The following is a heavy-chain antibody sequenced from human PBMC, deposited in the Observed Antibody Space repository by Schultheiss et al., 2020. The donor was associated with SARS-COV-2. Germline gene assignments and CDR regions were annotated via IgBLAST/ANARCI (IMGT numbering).Heavy chain of an antibody. J-gene: IGHJ4*02. Sequence: SQTLSLTCAVYGGSFSGYYWSWIRQPPGKGLEWIGEINHSGSTNCNPSLKSRVTISVDTSKNQFSLNLSSVTAADTAVYYCARVRTTYSSSCLDYWGQGTLVTVSS. D-gene: IGHD6-13*01. CDR2: INHSGST. CDR1: GGSFSGYY. V-gene: IGHV4-34*01. CDR3: ARVRTTYSSSCLDY.